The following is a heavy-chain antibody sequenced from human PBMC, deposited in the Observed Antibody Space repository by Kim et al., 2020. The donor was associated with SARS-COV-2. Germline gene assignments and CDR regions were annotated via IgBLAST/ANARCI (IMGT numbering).Heavy chain of an antibody. V-gene: IGHV3-48*02. Sequence: GGSLRLSCATSGFTFSAYDMNWVRQAPGKGLEWLSFITKSSTTIYYADSVEGRFTISRDNAKNSLFLQMNSLRDEDTALYYCVRDRMCGAFDLLGQGT. J-gene: IGHJ3*01. CDR2: ITKSSTTI. D-gene: IGHD2-21*01. CDR3: VRDRMCGAFDL. CDR1: GFTFSAYD.